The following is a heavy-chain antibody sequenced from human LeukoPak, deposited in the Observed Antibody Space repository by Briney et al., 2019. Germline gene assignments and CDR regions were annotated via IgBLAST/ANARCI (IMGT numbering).Heavy chain of an antibody. Sequence: PSETLSLTCAVYGGSFSGYYWSWIRQPPGKGLEWIGEINHSGSTNYNPSLKSRVTISVDTSKNQFSLKLSSVTAADTAVYYCARVGVAARAFDCWGQGTLVTVSS. CDR1: GGSFSGYY. J-gene: IGHJ4*02. D-gene: IGHD6-6*01. CDR2: INHSGST. V-gene: IGHV4-34*01. CDR3: ARVGVAARAFDC.